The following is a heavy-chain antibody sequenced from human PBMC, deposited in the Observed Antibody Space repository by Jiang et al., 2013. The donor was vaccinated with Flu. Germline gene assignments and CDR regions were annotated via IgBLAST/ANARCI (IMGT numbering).Heavy chain of an antibody. V-gene: IGHV4-59*01. CDR2: IYYSGST. Sequence: SGSGLVKPSETLSLTCTVSGGSISSYYWSWIRQPPGKGLEWIGYIYYSGSTNYNPSLKSRVTISVDTSKNQFSLKLSSVTAADTAVYYCARAPQSPYYYDSSGYFYWFDPWGQGTLVTVSS. CDR1: GGSISSYY. J-gene: IGHJ5*02. CDR3: ARAPQSPYYYDSSGYFYWFDP. D-gene: IGHD3-22*01.